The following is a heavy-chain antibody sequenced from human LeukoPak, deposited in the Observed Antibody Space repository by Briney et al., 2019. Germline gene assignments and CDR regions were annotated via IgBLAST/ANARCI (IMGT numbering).Heavy chain of an antibody. D-gene: IGHD2-21*01. J-gene: IGHJ3*02. CDR2: IYYSGTT. V-gene: IGHV4-39*01. CDR3: ARCHNDWHSYDI. CDR1: GGSISSSHYY. Sequence: PSETLSLTCTVSGGSISSSHYYRGWFRQPPGKGLEWIGTIYYSGTTSYNPSLKSRASVSIDTSRNQFSLKLSAVTAADTAVYHSARCHNDWHSYDIWGQGTMVTVSS.